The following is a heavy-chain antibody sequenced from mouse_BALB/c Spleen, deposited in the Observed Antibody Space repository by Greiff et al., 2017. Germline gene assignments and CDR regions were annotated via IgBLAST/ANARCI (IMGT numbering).Heavy chain of an antibody. CDR2: IRSKSNNYAT. Sequence: DAGGGLVQPKGSLKLSCAASGFTFNTNAMNWVRQAPGKGLEWVARIRSKSNNYATYYADSVKDRFTISRDDSQSMLYLQMNNLKTEDTAMYYCVREGYERYFDVWGAGTTVTVSS. CDR3: VREGYERYFDV. J-gene: IGHJ1*01. D-gene: IGHD2-10*02. V-gene: IGHV10S3*01. CDR1: GFTFNTNA.